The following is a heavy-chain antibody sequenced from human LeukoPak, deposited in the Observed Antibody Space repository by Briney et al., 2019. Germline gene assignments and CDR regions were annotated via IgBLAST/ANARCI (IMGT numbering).Heavy chain of an antibody. V-gene: IGHV4-59*01. CDR2: IHSSGST. CDR3: ARDETSKGDAFDI. Sequence: PSETLSLTCIISGGSITTYYWSWIRQPPGKGLEWIGYIHSSGSTNYNPSLKDRLTISVDTSKNQFSLKLNSVTAADTAVYYCARDETSKGDAFDIWGQGTMVTVSS. J-gene: IGHJ3*02. CDR1: GGSITTYY.